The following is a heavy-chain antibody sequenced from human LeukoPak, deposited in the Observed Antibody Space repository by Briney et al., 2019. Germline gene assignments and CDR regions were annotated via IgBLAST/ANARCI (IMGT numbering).Heavy chain of an antibody. CDR3: ARKEGGITMVRGVVGS. V-gene: IGHV4-34*01. Sequence: SETLSLTCAVYGGSFSGYYWSWIRQPPGKGLEWIGEINHSGSTNYNPSLKSRVTISVDTSKNQFSLKLSSVTAADTAVYYCARKEGGITMVRGVVGSWGQGTLVTVSS. J-gene: IGHJ4*02. D-gene: IGHD3-10*01. CDR1: GGSFSGYY. CDR2: INHSGST.